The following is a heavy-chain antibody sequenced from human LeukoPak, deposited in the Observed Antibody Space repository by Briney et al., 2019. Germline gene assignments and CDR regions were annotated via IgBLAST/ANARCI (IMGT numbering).Heavy chain of an antibody. CDR1: GFTFDDYA. CDR3: ARGRPGVPAARRNYYYYGMDV. Sequence: GRSLRLSCAASGFTFDDYAMRWVRQAPGKGLEWVSGISWNSGSIGYADSVKGRFTISRDNSKNTLYLQMNSLRAEDTAVYYCARGRPGVPAARRNYYYYGMDVWGKGTTVTVSS. V-gene: IGHV3-9*01. CDR2: ISWNSGSI. J-gene: IGHJ6*04. D-gene: IGHD2-2*01.